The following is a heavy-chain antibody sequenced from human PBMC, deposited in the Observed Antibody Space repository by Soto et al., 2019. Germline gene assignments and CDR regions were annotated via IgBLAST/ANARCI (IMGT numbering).Heavy chain of an antibody. CDR1: GGSFRGYY. D-gene: IGHD1-26*01. CDR3: AGRLHSGSYYGDLDYYYYGMDV. V-gene: IGHV4-34*01. CDR2: INHSGST. Sequence: SETLSLTCAVYGGSFRGYYWSWIRQPPGKGLEWIGEINHSGSTNYNPSLKSRVTISVDTSKNQFSLKLSSVTAADTAVYYCAGRLHSGSYYGDLDYYYYGMDVWGQGTTVTVSS. J-gene: IGHJ6*02.